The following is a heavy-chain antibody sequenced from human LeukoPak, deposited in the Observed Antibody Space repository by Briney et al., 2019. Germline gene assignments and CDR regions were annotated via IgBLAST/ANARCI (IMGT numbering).Heavy chain of an antibody. V-gene: IGHV3-21*01. J-gene: IGHJ5*02. Sequence: PGGSLRLSCAASEFTYGMNWVRQAPGKGLECVSAISSSGSNTYYADSVKGRFTISRDNAKNSLYLQMNSLRAEDTAVYYCAKDLLYGSGSYYSDWFDPWGQGTLVTVSS. CDR3: AKDLLYGSGSYYSDWFDP. D-gene: IGHD3-10*01. CDR1: EFTYG. CDR2: ISSSGSNT.